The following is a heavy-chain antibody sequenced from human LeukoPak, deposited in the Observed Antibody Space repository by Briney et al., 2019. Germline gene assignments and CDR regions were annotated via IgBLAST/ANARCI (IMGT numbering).Heavy chain of an antibody. J-gene: IGHJ5*02. CDR2: IYSRGST. CDR1: GFTVSNNY. V-gene: IGHV3-66*03. D-gene: IGHD3-22*01. CDR3: ARDYYGP. Sequence: GGSLRLSCAASGFTVSNNYMRWVRQAPGKGLEWVSSIYSRGSTSYVDSVKGRFTISRYNSKNTLFLQMNSLRVEDTAVYYCARDYYGPWGQGTLVTVSS.